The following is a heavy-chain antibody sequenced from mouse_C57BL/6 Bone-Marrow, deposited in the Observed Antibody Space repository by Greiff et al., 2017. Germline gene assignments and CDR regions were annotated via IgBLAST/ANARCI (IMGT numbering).Heavy chain of an antibody. J-gene: IGHJ2*01. D-gene: IGHD3-2*02. CDR3: AREDGSGYYVDY. CDR1: GYTFTSYW. V-gene: IGHV1-69*01. Sequence: QVQLQQPGAELVMPGASVKLSCKASGYTFTSYWMHWVKQRPGQGLEWIGEIDPSDSYTNYNQKFKGKSTLTVDKSSSTAYMQLSSLTSEDSAVYYCAREDGSGYYVDYWGQGTTLTVSS. CDR2: IDPSDSYT.